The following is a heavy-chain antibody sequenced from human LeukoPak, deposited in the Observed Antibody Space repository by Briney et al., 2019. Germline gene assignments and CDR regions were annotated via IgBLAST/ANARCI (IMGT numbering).Heavy chain of an antibody. D-gene: IGHD2-2*02. CDR1: GYSFTSYW. Sequence: GESLKISCKGSGYSFTSYWIGWVRQMPGKGLEWMGIIYPGDSDTRYSPSFQGQVTISADKSISTAYLQWRSLKASATAMYYCPRPHARQYCSRTSCYTAFDISGQATTVTLPS. CDR2: IYPGDSDT. J-gene: IGHJ3*02. CDR3: PRPHARQYCSRTSCYTAFDI. V-gene: IGHV5-51*01.